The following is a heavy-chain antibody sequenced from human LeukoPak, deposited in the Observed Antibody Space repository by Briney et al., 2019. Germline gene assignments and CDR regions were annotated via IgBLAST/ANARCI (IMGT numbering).Heavy chain of an antibody. V-gene: IGHV3-33*06. D-gene: IGHD2-2*02. CDR2: IWYDGANK. CDR1: GFNFSTYG. J-gene: IGHJ4*02. Sequence: GRSLRLSCAASGFNFSTYGMHWVRQAPGKGLEWVAVIWYDGANKYYADSVKGRFTISRDTSKNTLYLQMNSLRAEDTAVYYCAKSIVVVPAAIDPIDYWGQGTLVTVSS. CDR3: AKSIVVVPAAIDPIDY.